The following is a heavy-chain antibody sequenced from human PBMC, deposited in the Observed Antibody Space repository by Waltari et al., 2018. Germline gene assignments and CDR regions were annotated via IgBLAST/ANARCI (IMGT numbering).Heavy chain of an antibody. V-gene: IGHV3-23*04. D-gene: IGHD3-9*01. CDR2: ISGSGGST. CDR1: GFTFSSYA. CDR3: AKGDILTGYGWGY. J-gene: IGHJ4*02. Sequence: EVQLVESGGGLVQPGGSLRLSCAVSGFTFSSYAMSWVRQAPGKGLEWVSDISGSGGSTYYADSVKGRFTISRDNSKNTLYLQMNSLRAEDTAVYYCAKGDILTGYGWGYWGQGTLVTVSS.